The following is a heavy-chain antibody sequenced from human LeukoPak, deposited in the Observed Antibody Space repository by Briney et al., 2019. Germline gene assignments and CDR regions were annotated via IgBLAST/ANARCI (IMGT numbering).Heavy chain of an antibody. CDR3: ASWAGNTQSDSWSGPFDY. V-gene: IGHV3-7*01. CDR1: GFTFSSYW. J-gene: IGHJ4*02. Sequence: PGESLRLSCAASGFTFSSYWMTWVRQAPGKGLEWLANVKEDGSETYYVESVKGRFTISRDNAKNSLYLQMSSLRVEDTAVYYCASWAGNTQSDSWSGPFDYWGQGTLVTVSS. CDR2: VKEDGSET. D-gene: IGHD3-3*01.